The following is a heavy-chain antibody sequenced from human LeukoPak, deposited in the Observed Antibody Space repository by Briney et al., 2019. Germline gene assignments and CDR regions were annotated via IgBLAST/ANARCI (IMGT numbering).Heavy chain of an antibody. CDR1: GFTFSSYE. V-gene: IGHV3-48*03. Sequence: GGSLRLSCVASGFTFSSYEMIWVRQAPGKALEWVSKISTTGDTVHSADSVKGRFTISRDNATNSLSLRMNSLRAEDTAVYYCARRLPYYGMDVRGQGTTVTVSS. CDR2: ISTTGDTV. J-gene: IGHJ6*02. D-gene: IGHD3-10*01. CDR3: ARRLPYYGMDV.